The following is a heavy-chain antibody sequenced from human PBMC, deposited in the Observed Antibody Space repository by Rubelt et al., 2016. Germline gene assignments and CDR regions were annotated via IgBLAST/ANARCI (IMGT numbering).Heavy chain of an antibody. D-gene: IGHD3-9*01. V-gene: IGHV3-21*01. CDR3: ARDLINYDILTAYYYYYGMDV. CDR1: GFTFSSYS. J-gene: IGHJ6*02. CDR2: ISSSSSYI. Sequence: EVQLVESGGGLVKPGGSLRLSCAASGFTFSSYSMNWVRQAPGKGLEWVSSISSSSSYIYYADSVKGRFTFSRDNAKNSLYLQMNSLRAEDTAVYYCARDLINYDILTAYYYYYGMDVWGQGTTVTVSS.